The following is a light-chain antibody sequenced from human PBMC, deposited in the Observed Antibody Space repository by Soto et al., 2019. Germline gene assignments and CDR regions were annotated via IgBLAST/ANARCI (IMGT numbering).Light chain of an antibody. CDR2: DVS. J-gene: IGLJ1*01. CDR3: SSYTSSSTYV. V-gene: IGLV2-14*01. CDR1: SSDVGAYNY. Sequence: QSVLTQPASVSGSPGQSITISCTGTSSDVGAYNYVSWYQQDPGKAPKVMIYDVSNRPSGVSNRFSGSKSGNTTSLTISGLQAEDEADYYCSSYTSSSTYVFGTGTKVTVL.